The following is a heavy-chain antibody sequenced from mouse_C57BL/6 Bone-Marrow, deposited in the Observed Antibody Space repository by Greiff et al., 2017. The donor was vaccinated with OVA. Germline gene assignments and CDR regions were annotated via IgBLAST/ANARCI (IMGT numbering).Heavy chain of an antibody. Sequence: EVQLQQSGPELVKPGASVKISCKASGYTFTDYYMNWVKQSHGKSLEWIGDINPNNGGTSYNQKFKGKATLTVAKSSSTAYMELRSLTSEDSAVYYCARVRLLYYAMDYWGQGTSVTVSS. CDR3: ARVRLLYYAMDY. J-gene: IGHJ4*01. CDR2: INPNNGGT. CDR1: GYTFTDYY. V-gene: IGHV1-26*01.